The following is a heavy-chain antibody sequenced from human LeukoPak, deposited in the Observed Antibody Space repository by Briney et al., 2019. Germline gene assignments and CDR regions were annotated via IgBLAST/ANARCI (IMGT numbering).Heavy chain of an antibody. V-gene: IGHV3-53*01. J-gene: IGHJ4*02. CDR3: AREGVYNSPFDS. CDR2: IYRGGSR. CDR1: GFTFSNSF. Sequence: PGGSLRLSCVATGFTFSNSFMSWVRQTPGQRLEWVSVIYRGGSRDYADSVKGRFTISRDNPNNTLYLQMNSLRVEDTAIYYCAREGVYNSPFDSWGQGTLVTVSS. D-gene: IGHD1-14*01.